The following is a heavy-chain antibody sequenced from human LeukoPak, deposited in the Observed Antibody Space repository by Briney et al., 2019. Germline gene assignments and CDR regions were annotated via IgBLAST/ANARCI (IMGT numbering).Heavy chain of an antibody. CDR2: ISSGSSSI. CDR3: ARDGGYCSGGSCYAEIDY. CDR1: GFTFSSYS. J-gene: IGHJ4*02. Sequence: GGSLRLSCAASGFTFSSYSMNWVRQTPGKGLEWVSSISSGSSSIYYADSVKGRFTISRDNAKNSLYLQMNSLRAEDTAMYYCARDGGYCSGGSCYAEIDYWGQGTLVTVSS. D-gene: IGHD2-15*01. V-gene: IGHV3-21*01.